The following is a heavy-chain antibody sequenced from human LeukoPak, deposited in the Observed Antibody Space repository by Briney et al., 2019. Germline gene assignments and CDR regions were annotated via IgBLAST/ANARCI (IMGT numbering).Heavy chain of an antibody. D-gene: IGHD5-24*01. J-gene: IGHJ3*02. CDR2: IYYSGST. CDR3: TRDPTLNSMADAFDI. Sequence: SCAAFSSYWMTWIRQPPGKGLEWIGYIYYSGSTNYNPSLKSRVTISVDTSKNQFSLKLSSVTAADTAVYYCTRDPTLNSMADAFDIWGQGTMVTVSS. CDR1: CAAFSSYW. V-gene: IGHV4-59*01.